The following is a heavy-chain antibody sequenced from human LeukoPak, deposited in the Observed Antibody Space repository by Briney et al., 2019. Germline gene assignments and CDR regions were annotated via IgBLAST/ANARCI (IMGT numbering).Heavy chain of an antibody. D-gene: IGHD2-15*01. CDR3: ARVRWGRLLDAFDI. CDR2: ISNDGSNK. V-gene: IGHV3-30*03. J-gene: IGHJ3*02. CDR1: GFTFSSYA. Sequence: PGGSLRLSCAASGFTFSSYAMSWVRQAPGKGLEWVAAISNDGSNKYYADSVKGRFTISRDNSKNTLYLQMNSLRAEDTAVYYCARVRWGRLLDAFDIWGQGTMVTVSS.